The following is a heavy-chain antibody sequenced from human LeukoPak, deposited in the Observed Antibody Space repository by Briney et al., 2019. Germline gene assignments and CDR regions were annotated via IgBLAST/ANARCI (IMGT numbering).Heavy chain of an antibody. CDR3: ARRKRSGCSSTSCLLNWFDP. J-gene: IGHJ5*02. D-gene: IGHD2-2*01. V-gene: IGHV4-34*01. Sequence: PPETPSLTCAVYGGSFSGYYWSWIRQPPGKGLEWIGEINHSGSTNYNPSLKSRVTISVDTSKNQFSLKLSSVTAADTAVYYCARRKRSGCSSTSCLLNWFDPWGQGTLVTVSS. CDR1: GGSFSGYY. CDR2: INHSGST.